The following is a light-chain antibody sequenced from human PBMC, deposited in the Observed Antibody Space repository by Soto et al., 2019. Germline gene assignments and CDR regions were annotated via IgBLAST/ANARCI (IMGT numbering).Light chain of an antibody. Sequence: EIVLTQSAATLSLSPGERATLSCRASQSVSNSFLAWYQQKPGQSPRLLIYAASARAIGIPDRFSGSGSGTDFTLTISRLEPEDFAVYYCQQYGNSPRTFGQGTKVDIK. CDR3: QQYGNSPRT. CDR2: AAS. CDR1: QSVSNSF. J-gene: IGKJ1*01. V-gene: IGKV3-20*01.